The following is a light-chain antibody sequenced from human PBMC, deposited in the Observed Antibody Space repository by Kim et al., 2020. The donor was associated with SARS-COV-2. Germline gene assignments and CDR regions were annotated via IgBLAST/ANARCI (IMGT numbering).Light chain of an antibody. CDR1: KLEEKG. J-gene: IGLJ2*01. CDR3: QAWDANTVI. V-gene: IGLV3-1*01. Sequence: VSPGQTASITCSGHKLEEKGVSWDQQKPGQCPLPVVYENSRRPSGIPERYSGCNSWNAATLTISETQAIDEAVYYCQAWDANTVIFGGGTQLTVL. CDR2: ENS.